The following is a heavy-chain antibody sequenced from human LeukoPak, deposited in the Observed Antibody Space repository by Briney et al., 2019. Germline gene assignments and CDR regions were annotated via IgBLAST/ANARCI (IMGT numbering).Heavy chain of an antibody. D-gene: IGHD2-2*01. J-gene: IGHJ6*03. CDR2: IWYDGSNK. V-gene: IGHV3-33*06. CDR3: AKDGRYCSGTRCYFGGPYYYSYYMDV. Sequence: GQSLRLSCAASKFTFSSYGMHWVRQAPGKGLEWVALIWYDGSNKYYADSVKGRFTISRDNSKNTLYLQMNSLRAEDTAVYYCAKDGRYCSGTRCYFGGPYYYSYYMDVWGKGTTVTVSS. CDR1: KFTFSSYG.